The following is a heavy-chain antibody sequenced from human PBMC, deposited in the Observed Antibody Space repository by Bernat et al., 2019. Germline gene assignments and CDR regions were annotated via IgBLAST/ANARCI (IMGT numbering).Heavy chain of an antibody. D-gene: IGHD3-10*01. Sequence: EVQLVESGGGLVQPGGSLRLSCAASGFTFSSYWMHWVRQAPGKGLVWVSRINSDGSSTSYADSVKGRFTISRDNAKNTLYLQMNSLRAEDTAVYYCARASLWFREFPLDVWGQGTMVTVSS. J-gene: IGHJ3*01. CDR2: INSDGSST. CDR3: ARASLWFREFPLDV. CDR1: GFTFSSYW. V-gene: IGHV3-74*01.